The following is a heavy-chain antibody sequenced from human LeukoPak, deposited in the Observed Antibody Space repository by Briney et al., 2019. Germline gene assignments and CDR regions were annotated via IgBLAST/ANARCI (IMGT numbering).Heavy chain of an antibody. Sequence: GGSLRLSCAGSGFTFSSYEMNWVRQAPGKGLEWVSYISSSSSTIYYAPSVKGRFTISRDNAKNSLYLQMNSLTAEDPAVYYCAISGGYWAWAHWGQGTLVTVSS. D-gene: IGHD1-26*01. J-gene: IGHJ4*02. V-gene: IGHV3-48*03. CDR2: ISSSSSTI. CDR3: AISGGYWAWAH. CDR1: GFTFSSYE.